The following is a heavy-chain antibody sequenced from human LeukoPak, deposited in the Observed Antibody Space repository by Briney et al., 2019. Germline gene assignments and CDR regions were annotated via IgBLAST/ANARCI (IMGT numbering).Heavy chain of an antibody. CDR1: GFTFSSYA. D-gene: IGHD1-26*01. CDR3: ARGGTYCPDY. CDR2: IFSSSSTI. J-gene: IGHJ4*02. Sequence: GGSLRLSCAASGFTFSSYAMSWVRQAPGKGLEWISYIFSSSSTIYYADSVKGRFTISRDNARNSLYLQMNSLRDEDTAVYYCARGGTYCPDYWGQGTLVTVSS. V-gene: IGHV3-48*02.